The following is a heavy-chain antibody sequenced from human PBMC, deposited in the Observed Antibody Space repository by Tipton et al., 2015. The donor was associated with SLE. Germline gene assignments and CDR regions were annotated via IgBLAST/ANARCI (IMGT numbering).Heavy chain of an antibody. CDR1: GGSFSGYY. V-gene: IGHV4-34*01. CDR2: INHSGST. D-gene: IGHD6-13*01. J-gene: IGHJ4*02. Sequence: TLSLTCAVYGGSFSGYYWSWIRQPPGKGLEWIGKINHSGSTNYNPSLKSRVTISVDTSKNQFSLKLSSVTAADTAVYYCARHGSLVRSFAYWGQGTLVTVSS. CDR3: ARHGSLVRSFAY.